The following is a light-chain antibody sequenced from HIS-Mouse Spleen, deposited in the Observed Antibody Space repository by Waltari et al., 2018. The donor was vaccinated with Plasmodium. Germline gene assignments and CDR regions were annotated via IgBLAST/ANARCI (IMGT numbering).Light chain of an antibody. CDR2: EGS. J-gene: IGLJ2*01. V-gene: IGLV2-23*01. CDR1: SREAGSYNL. CDR3: SSYAGSRMV. Sequence: QSALTQPASVSGSPGQSITISCTGTSREAGSYNLVSWYQQHPGKAPKLMIYEGSTRPSGVSNRFSGSKSGNTASLTISGLQAEDEADYYCSSYAGSRMVFGGGTKLTVL.